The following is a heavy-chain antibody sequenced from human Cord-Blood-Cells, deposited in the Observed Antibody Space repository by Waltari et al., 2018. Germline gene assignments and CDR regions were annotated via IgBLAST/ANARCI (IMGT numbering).Heavy chain of an antibody. D-gene: IGHD7-27*01. Sequence: QVQLVQSGAEVKKPGASVKVSCKASGYTFTGYYMHWVRQAPGQGLEWMGWINPNSGGTNYAQKVQGRVTMTRDTSISTAYMELSRLRSDDTAVYYCARNPPNWGWDWYFDLWGRGTLVTVSS. J-gene: IGHJ2*01. CDR1: GYTFTGYY. V-gene: IGHV1-2*02. CDR3: ARNPPNWGWDWYFDL. CDR2: INPNSGGT.